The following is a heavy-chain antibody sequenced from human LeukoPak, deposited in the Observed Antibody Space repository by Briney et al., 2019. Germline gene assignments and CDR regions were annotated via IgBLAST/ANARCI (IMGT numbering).Heavy chain of an antibody. CDR1: GGSISSSSYY. J-gene: IGHJ4*02. CDR2: IYHSGST. Sequence: SETLSLTCTVSGGSISSSSYYWGWIRQPPGKGLEWIGSIYHSGSTYYNPSLKSRVTIPVDTSKNQFSLKLSSVTAADTAVYYCAREIAVAFFNFDYWGQGTLVTVSS. CDR3: AREIAVAFFNFDY. V-gene: IGHV4-39*07. D-gene: IGHD6-19*01.